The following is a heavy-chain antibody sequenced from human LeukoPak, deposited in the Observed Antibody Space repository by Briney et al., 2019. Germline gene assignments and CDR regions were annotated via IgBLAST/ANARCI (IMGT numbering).Heavy chain of an antibody. J-gene: IGHJ4*02. V-gene: IGHV1-18*01. CDR3: ARDGSYYDSSGYYYEGQYYFDY. CDR1: GYTFTSYG. D-gene: IGHD3-22*01. Sequence: ASVKVSCKASGYTFTSYGISWVRQARGQGLEWMGWISAYNGNTNYAQKLQGRVTMTTDTSTSTAYMELRSLRSDDTAVYYCARDGSYYDSSGYYYEGQYYFDYWGQGTLVTVSS. CDR2: ISAYNGNT.